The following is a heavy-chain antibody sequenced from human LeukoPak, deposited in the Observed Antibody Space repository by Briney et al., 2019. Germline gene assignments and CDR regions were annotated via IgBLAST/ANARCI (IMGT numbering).Heavy chain of an antibody. J-gene: IGHJ6*04. CDR1: GGSFSGYY. CDR2: INHSGST. V-gene: IGHV4-34*01. D-gene: IGHD3-10*01. CDR3: ASAVYYYGSGSYYYYYGMDV. Sequence: PSETLSLTCAVYGGSFSGYYWSWIRQPPGKGLEWIGEINHSGSTNYNPSLKSRVTISVDTSKNQFSLKLSSVTAADTAVYYCASAVYYYGSGSYYYYYGMDVWGKGTTVTVSS.